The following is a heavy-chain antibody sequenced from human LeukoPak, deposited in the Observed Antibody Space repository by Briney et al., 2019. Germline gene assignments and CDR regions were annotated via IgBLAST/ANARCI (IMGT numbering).Heavy chain of an antibody. J-gene: IGHJ1*01. CDR2: IYDGGST. CDR3: ARALKYDSDSANEYYFQH. D-gene: IGHD3-22*01. Sequence: PGGSLTLSCAASGFTVRSNAMSWVRQAPGKGLEWVSVIYDGGSTYHTDSVKGRFSISRDNSKNTVYLQMNSLRAEDTAVYYCARALKYDSDSANEYYFQHWGQGTLVTVSS. V-gene: IGHV3-66*01. CDR1: GFTVRSNA.